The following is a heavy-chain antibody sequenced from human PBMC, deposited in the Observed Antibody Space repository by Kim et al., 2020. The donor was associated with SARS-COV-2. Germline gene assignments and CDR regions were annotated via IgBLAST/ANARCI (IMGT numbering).Heavy chain of an antibody. D-gene: IGHD6-6*01. CDR2: IYYTGGT. CDR1: GGSISSYY. Sequence: SETLSLTCTVSGGSISSYYWTWIRQPPGKGLEWIGYIYYTGGTSYNPSLRSRVTISVDTSKNQFSLRLSSVTAADTAVYYFARHFPSPIAARFFDYWGRG. V-gene: IGHV4-59*08. CDR3: ARHFPSPIAARFFDY. J-gene: IGHJ4*02.